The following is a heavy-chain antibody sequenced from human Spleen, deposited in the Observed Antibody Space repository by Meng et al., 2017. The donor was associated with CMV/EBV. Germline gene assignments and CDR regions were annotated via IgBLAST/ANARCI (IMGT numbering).Heavy chain of an antibody. CDR3: ARGTIRDY. D-gene: IGHD3-3*01. CDR1: GFTFSTYT. Sequence: GESLKISCAASGFTFSTYTMNWVRQAPGKGLEWVSSISSSTTYISYAGSVKGRFTISRDNAKNSLYLQMNSLRAEDTAVYYCARGTIRDYWGQGTLVTRLL. J-gene: IGHJ4*02. V-gene: IGHV3-21*01. CDR2: ISSSTTYI.